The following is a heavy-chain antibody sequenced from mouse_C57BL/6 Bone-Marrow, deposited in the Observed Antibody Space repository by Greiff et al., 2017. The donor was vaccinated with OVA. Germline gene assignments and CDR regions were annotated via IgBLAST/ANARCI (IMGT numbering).Heavy chain of an antibody. CDR1: GYTFTSYW. J-gene: IGHJ1*03. Sequence: QVQLQQPGAELVMPGASVKLSCKASGYTFTSYWMHWVKQRPGQGLEWIGEIDPSDSYTNYNQKFKGKSTLTVDKSSSTAYMQLSSLTSEDSAVFYCARRYGSIYYFDVWGTGTTVTVSS. D-gene: IGHD1-1*01. V-gene: IGHV1-69*01. CDR3: ARRYGSIYYFDV. CDR2: IDPSDSYT.